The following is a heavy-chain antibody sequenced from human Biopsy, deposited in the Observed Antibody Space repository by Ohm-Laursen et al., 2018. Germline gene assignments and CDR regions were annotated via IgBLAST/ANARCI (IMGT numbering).Heavy chain of an antibody. CDR2: IFYSANT. D-gene: IGHD5-12*01. J-gene: IGHJ4*02. CDR1: GVSINGGRYY. V-gene: IGHV4-31*03. Sequence: LSLTCTVSGVSINGGRYYWNWIRHHPGKGLEWIGNIFYSANTYYNPSLKSRVTISVDTSKNQFSLKLSSVTAADTAVYYCARLGSGDYFPTYFDFWGQGALVTVSS. CDR3: ARLGSGDYFPTYFDF.